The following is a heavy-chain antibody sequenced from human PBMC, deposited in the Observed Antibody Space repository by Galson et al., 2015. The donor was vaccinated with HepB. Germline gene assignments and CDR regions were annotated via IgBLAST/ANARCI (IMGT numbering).Heavy chain of an antibody. D-gene: IGHD3-22*01. Sequence: ETLSLTCTVSGGSISSYYWSWIRQPPGKGLEWIGYIYYSGSTNYNPSLKSRVTISVDTSKNQFSLKLSSVTAADTAVYYCARVTYYYDSSGYYQYYFDYWGQGTLVTVSS. CDR2: IYYSGST. CDR1: GGSISSYY. V-gene: IGHV4-59*01. J-gene: IGHJ4*02. CDR3: ARVTYYYDSSGYYQYYFDY.